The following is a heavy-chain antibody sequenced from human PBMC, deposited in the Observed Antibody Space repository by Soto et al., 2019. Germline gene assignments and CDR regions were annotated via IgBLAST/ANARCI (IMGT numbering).Heavy chain of an antibody. D-gene: IGHD3-22*01. CDR3: ARDAQYSSRWHPIDY. CDR2: IHTYNGNT. CDR1: GYTFTDYG. V-gene: IGHV1-18*01. Sequence: QVQLVQSGAEVRKPGASVKVYCKASGYTFTDYGISWVRQAPGQRLEWMGSIHTYNGNTNYAQKLQGRVTMTTDTSTSTAYMELRSLRSDDTAVYYCARDAQYSSRWHPIDYWGQGTLVAVSS. J-gene: IGHJ4*02.